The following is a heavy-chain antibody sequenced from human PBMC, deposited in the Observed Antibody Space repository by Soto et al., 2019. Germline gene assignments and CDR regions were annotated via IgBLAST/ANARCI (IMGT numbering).Heavy chain of an antibody. CDR3: GRVLRAGVPPIYGMDV. Sequence: SCTASACTFSNYGTSSLREATGQGLECMGGISPIFGTANYAQKFQGRVTITADESTSTAYRELSSLRSEDTAVYYCGRVLRAGVPPIYGMDVWGQGTTVTVSS. V-gene: IGHV1-69*01. J-gene: IGHJ6*02. CDR2: ISPIFGTA. D-gene: IGHD2-2*02. CDR1: ACTFSNYG.